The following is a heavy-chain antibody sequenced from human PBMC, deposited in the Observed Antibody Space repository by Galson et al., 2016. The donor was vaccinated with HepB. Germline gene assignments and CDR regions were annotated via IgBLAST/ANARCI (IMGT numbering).Heavy chain of an antibody. J-gene: IGHJ4*02. CDR3: AKGTGGVFAPSYYFDY. D-gene: IGHD3-16*02. Sequence: SLRLSCAASGFTFSRFAMHWVRQAPGKGLEWVALISHDGTPEHYSDSVKGRLTISRDNPKNTLYLHIRSLAGEDTAVYYCAKGTGGVFAPSYYFDYWGPGTLVAVS. CDR1: GFTFSRFA. V-gene: IGHV3-30*04. CDR2: ISHDGTPE.